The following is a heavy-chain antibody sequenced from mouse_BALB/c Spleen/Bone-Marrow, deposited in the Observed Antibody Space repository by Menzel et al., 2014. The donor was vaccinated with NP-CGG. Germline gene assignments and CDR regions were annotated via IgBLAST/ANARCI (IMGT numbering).Heavy chain of an antibody. J-gene: IGHJ1*01. CDR1: GFTFSGYA. V-gene: IGHV5-6-5*01. CDR3: TRGRRDYGWYFDV. CDR2: ISNGGST. Sequence: EAMLVESGGDLVKPGGSLKLSCAASGFTFSGYAMSWVRQTPEKRLEWVASISNGGSTYYPDSVRGRFTISRDNARNILYLQMTSLRSEDTAMYYCTRGRRDYGWYFDVWGAGTTVTVSS. D-gene: IGHD2-4*01.